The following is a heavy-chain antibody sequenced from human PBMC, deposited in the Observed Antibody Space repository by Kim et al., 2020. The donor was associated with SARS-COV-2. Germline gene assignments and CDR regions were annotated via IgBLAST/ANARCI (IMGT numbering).Heavy chain of an antibody. CDR3: ARDPPDYYDSSGYSVYLDY. CDR1: GFTFSSYG. V-gene: IGHV3-33*01. Sequence: GGSLRLSCAASGFTFSSYGMHWVRQAPGKGLEWVAVIWYDGSNKYYADSVKGRFTISRDNSKNTLYLQMNSLRAEDTAVYYCARDPPDYYDSSGYSVYLDYWGQGTLVTVSS. J-gene: IGHJ4*02. D-gene: IGHD3-22*01. CDR2: IWYDGSNK.